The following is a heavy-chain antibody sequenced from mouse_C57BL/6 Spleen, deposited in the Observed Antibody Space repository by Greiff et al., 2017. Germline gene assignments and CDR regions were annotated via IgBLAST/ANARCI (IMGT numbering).Heavy chain of an antibody. CDR3: AREGWYAMDY. D-gene: IGHD2-3*01. V-gene: IGHV5-17*01. CDR1: GFTFSDYG. Sequence: EVQLQESGGGLVKPGGSLKLSCAASGFTFSDYGMHWVRQAPEKGLEWVAYISSGSSTIYYADTVKGRFTISRDNAKNTLFLQMTRLRSEDTAMYYCAREGWYAMDYWGQGTSVTVSS. J-gene: IGHJ4*01. CDR2: ISSGSSTI.